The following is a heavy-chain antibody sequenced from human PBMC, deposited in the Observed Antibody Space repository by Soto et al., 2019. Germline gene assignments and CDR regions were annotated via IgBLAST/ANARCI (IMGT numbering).Heavy chain of an antibody. CDR3: AREDIVGATYFDF. CDR2: ISYDGNIK. CDR1: GFTFRSYA. V-gene: IGHV3-30-3*01. Sequence: QVQLVESGGGVVQPGRSLRLSCAASGFTFRSYAMHWVRQAPGKGLEWVAVISYDGNIKYYADSVKGRFTISRDNFKNTLYLQMNSLRDEDTAVYYCAREDIVGATYFDFWGQGTLVTVSS. J-gene: IGHJ4*02. D-gene: IGHD1-26*01.